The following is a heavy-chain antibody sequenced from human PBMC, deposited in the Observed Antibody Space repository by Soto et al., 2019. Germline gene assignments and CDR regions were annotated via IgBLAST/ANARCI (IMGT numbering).Heavy chain of an antibody. CDR3: VRDGTKTLRDWFDT. Sequence: PSETLSLTCTVSGASISGFYRSWIRKSAGKGLEWIGRIYATVTTDYNPSLKSRVMMSVDTSKKQFSLKLRSVTAADTAVYYCVRDGTKTLRDWFDTWGQESWVTVSS. V-gene: IGHV4-4*07. J-gene: IGHJ5*02. D-gene: IGHD1-1*01. CDR1: GASISGFY. CDR2: IYATVTT.